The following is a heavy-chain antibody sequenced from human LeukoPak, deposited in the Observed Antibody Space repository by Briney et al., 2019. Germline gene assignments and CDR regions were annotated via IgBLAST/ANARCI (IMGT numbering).Heavy chain of an antibody. J-gene: IGHJ6*04. Sequence: PSETLSLTCTVSGGSISSYFWSWIRQPAGKGLEWIGRIYTSGSTDNNPSLKSRVTMSVDTSKNQFSLRLISVTAADTAMYYCAREDSKRYCTSTSCRGFDVWGKGTTVTVSS. D-gene: IGHD2-2*01. CDR2: IYTSGST. V-gene: IGHV4-4*07. CDR3: AREDSKRYCTSTSCRGFDV. CDR1: GGSISSYF.